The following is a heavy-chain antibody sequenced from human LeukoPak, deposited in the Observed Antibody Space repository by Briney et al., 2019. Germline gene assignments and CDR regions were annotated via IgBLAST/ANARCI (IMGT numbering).Heavy chain of an antibody. D-gene: IGHD1-20*01. J-gene: IGHJ4*02. CDR1: GYSFTGYY. CDR2: INANSGGT. Sequence: ASVKVSCKPSGYSFTGYYMHWVRQAPGQGLEWMGRINANSGGTNYAQQFQGRVTMTRDTSITTAYMELSRLRSDDTAVYYCARDSGITGTTGAIDYWGQGTLVTVSS. CDR3: ARDSGITGTTGAIDY. V-gene: IGHV1-2*06.